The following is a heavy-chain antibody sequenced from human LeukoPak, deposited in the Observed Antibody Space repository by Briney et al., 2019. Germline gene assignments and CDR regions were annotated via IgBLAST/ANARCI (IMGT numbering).Heavy chain of an antibody. J-gene: IGHJ4*02. V-gene: IGHV3-21*01. Sequence: PGGSLRLSCAASGFTFSSYYMHWVRQAPGKGLEWVSSISSSSNYIYYADSVKGRFTISRDNDKNSLYLQMNSLRAEDTAVYYCGRGRPGSNSSGGGYFDYWGQGTLVTVSS. CDR1: GFTFSSYY. D-gene: IGHD6-6*01. CDR2: ISSSSNYI. CDR3: GRGRPGSNSSGGGYFDY.